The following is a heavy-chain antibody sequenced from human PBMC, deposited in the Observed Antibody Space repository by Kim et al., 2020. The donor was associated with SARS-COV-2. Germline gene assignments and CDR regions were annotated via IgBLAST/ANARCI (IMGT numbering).Heavy chain of an antibody. V-gene: IGHV4-39*01. D-gene: IGHD3-10*01. Sequence: SETLSLTCTVSGGSISSSSYYWGWIRQPPGKGLEWIGSIYYSGSTYYNPSLKSRVTISVDTSKNQFSLKLSSVTAADTAVYYCARLLVRGVIIWDRTFDYFDYWGQGTLVTVSS. CDR1: GGSISSSSYY. CDR2: IYYSGST. CDR3: ARLLVRGVIIWDRTFDYFDY. J-gene: IGHJ4*02.